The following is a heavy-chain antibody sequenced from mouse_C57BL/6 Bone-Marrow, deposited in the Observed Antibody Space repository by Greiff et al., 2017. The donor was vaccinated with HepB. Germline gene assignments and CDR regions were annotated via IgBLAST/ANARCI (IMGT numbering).Heavy chain of an antibody. CDR1: GYTFTSYW. CDR2: IDPNSGGT. D-gene: IGHD1-1*01. CDR3: ARMVFITTVEDWCFDV. V-gene: IGHV1-72*01. J-gene: IGHJ1*03. Sequence: QVQLQQPGAELVKPGASVKLSCKASGYTFTSYWMHWVKQRPGRGLEWIGRIDPNSGGTKYNEKFKSKATLTVDKPSSTAYMQLSSLTSEDSAVYYCARMVFITTVEDWCFDVWGTGTTVTVSS.